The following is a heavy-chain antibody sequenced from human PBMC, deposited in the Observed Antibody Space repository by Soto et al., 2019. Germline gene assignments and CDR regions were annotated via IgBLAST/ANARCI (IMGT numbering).Heavy chain of an antibody. CDR2: ISSSSSYI. Sequence: GGSLRLSCAASGFTFSSYSMNWVRQAPGKGLEWVSSISSSSSYIYYADSVKGRFTISRDNAKNSLYPQMNSLRAEDTAVYYCARDGLSVAGKTYYYYGMDVWGQGTTVTVSS. V-gene: IGHV3-21*01. CDR3: ARDGLSVAGKTYYYYGMDV. D-gene: IGHD6-19*01. J-gene: IGHJ6*02. CDR1: GFTFSSYS.